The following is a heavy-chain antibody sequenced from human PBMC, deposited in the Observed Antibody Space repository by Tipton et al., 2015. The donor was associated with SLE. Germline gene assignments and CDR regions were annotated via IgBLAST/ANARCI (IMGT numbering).Heavy chain of an antibody. D-gene: IGHD3-10*01. CDR2: VYHSGST. CDR3: ATFRDMVQGGIGAFNI. J-gene: IGHJ3*02. Sequence: TLSLTCVVSGYSISSAYSWGWIRQPPGKGLEWIGTVYHSGSTHYNPSLKSRVTISVDTSKNQCSLKLTSVTAADTAGYYCATFRDMVQGGIGAFNIWGQGTMVTVSS. V-gene: IGHV4-38-2*01. CDR1: GYSISSAYS.